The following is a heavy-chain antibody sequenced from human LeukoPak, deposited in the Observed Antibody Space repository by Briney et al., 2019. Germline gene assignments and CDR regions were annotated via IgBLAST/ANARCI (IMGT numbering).Heavy chain of an antibody. Sequence: SETLSLTCTVSGGSISSYYWSWIRQPPGKGLEWIGYIYYSGSTNYNPSPKSRVTISVDTSKNQFSLKLSSVTAADTAVYYCARGPYYDSSGYYHKRGYFDYWGQGTLVTVSS. D-gene: IGHD3-22*01. CDR1: GGSISSYY. CDR3: ARGPYYDSSGYYHKRGYFDY. J-gene: IGHJ4*02. CDR2: IYYSGST. V-gene: IGHV4-59*12.